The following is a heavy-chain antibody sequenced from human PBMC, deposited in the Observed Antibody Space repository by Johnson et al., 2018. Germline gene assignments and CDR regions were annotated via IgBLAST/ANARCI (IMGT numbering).Heavy chain of an antibody. D-gene: IGHD3-10*01. Sequence: VQLVQSGGGLVQPGGSLRLSCAASGFTFSRFWMHWVRQGPGKGLVWVSSINSDGSSTTYADSVKGRFTISRDNAKDTLYLQMNSLRAGETAVSYCGRGNYCGRDGWGQGTTVTVSS. CDR2: INSDGSST. CDR3: GRGNYCGRDG. V-gene: IGHV3-74*02. J-gene: IGHJ6*02. CDR1: GFTFSRFW.